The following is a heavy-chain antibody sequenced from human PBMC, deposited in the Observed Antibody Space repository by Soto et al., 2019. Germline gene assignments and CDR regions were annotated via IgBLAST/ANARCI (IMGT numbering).Heavy chain of an antibody. J-gene: IGHJ6*02. Sequence: PGGSLRLSCAASGFTFSSYWMHWVRQAPGKGLVWVSRINSDGSSTSYADSVKGRFTISRDNAKNTLYLQMNSLRAEDTAVYYCARDPEYYDFWSSPELYYYGMDVWGQGTTVTVYS. CDR1: GFTFSSYW. V-gene: IGHV3-74*01. CDR2: INSDGSST. CDR3: ARDPEYYDFWSSPELYYYGMDV. D-gene: IGHD3-3*01.